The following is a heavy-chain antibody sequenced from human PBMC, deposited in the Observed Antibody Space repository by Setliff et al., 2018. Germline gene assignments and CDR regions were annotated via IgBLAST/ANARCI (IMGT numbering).Heavy chain of an antibody. CDR3: ARDRGQVTVNNRYGFYYYGMDV. D-gene: IGHD3-16*02. J-gene: IGHJ6*02. V-gene: IGHV3-23*01. CDR2: ISGSAQTT. Sequence: GSLRLSCAASGFTFSSYAITWVRQAPGKGLEWVSMISGSAQTTYYADSVKGRFTISRDNSKNTVYLRMNALRAEDTGLYYCARDRGQVTVNNRYGFYYYGMDVWGQGTTVTVSS. CDR1: GFTFSSYA.